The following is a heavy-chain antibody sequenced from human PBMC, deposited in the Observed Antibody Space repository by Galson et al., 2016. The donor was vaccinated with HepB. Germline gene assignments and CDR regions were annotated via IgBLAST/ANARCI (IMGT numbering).Heavy chain of an antibody. D-gene: IGHD6-19*01. Sequence: QSGAEVKEPGESLKISCKGSGYSFATYWIAWVRQMPGKGLEWMGLFYPGESYTRYSPSIQGQVTFSADKSTSTAYVQWSSLKASDTAMYYCARPIASGAGHAFDVWGQGTMVTVSS. CDR1: GYSFATYW. CDR2: FYPGESYT. V-gene: IGHV5-51*01. J-gene: IGHJ3*01. CDR3: ARPIASGAGHAFDV.